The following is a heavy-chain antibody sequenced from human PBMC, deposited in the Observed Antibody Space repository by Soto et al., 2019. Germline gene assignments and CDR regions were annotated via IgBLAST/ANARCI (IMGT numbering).Heavy chain of an antibody. CDR1: GFTFSSYA. CDR2: ISGSGGST. V-gene: IGHV3-23*01. CDR3: AKDVNDYGDYVIGNY. D-gene: IGHD4-17*01. J-gene: IGHJ4*02. Sequence: GGSLSLSCAASGFTFSSYAMSWVRQAPGKGLEWVSAISGSGGSTYYADSVKGRFTISRDNSKNTLYLQMNSLRAEDTAVYYCAKDVNDYGDYVIGNYWGQGTLVTVSS.